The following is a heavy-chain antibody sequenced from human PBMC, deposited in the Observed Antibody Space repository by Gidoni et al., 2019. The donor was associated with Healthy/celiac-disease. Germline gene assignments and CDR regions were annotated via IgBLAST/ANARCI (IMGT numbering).Heavy chain of an antibody. CDR2: ISGSCGST. V-gene: IGHV3-23*01. CDR1: GFTFSIYA. CDR3: AKTFFRYFSSTSCYEPSDY. D-gene: IGHD2-2*01. Sequence: EVQLLESGGGLVQPGGSLRLSCAASGFTFSIYAMSLFRQALGKGLDWVSAISGSCGSTDDADSLKGLFTISRDNSKNTLYLQMTSLRAEDTAVYYCAKTFFRYFSSTSCYEPSDYWGQGTLVTVSS. J-gene: IGHJ4*02.